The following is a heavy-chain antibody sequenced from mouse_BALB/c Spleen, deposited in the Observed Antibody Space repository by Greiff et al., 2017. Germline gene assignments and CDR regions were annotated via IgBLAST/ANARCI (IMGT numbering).Heavy chain of an antibody. CDR2: ISYSGST. D-gene: IGHD1-1*01. CDR1: GYSITSDYA. V-gene: IGHV3-2*02. Sequence: DVKLQESGPGLVKPSQSLSLTCTVTGYSITSDYAWNWIRQFPGNKLEWMGYISYSGSTSYNPSLKSRISITRDTSKNQFFLQLNSVTTEDTATYYCARNYYGSSYGFAYWGQGTLVTVSA. J-gene: IGHJ3*01. CDR3: ARNYYGSSYGFAY.